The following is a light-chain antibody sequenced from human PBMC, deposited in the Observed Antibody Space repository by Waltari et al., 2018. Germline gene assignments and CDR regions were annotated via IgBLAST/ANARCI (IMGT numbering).Light chain of an antibody. CDR2: SNN. CDR1: SSNIGSKT. Sequence: QSMLTQPPSASGTPGQRVTISCSGSSSNIGSKTVNWYQHLPGTAPRVLIYSNNRRPSGVPDRFSGSKSGTSASLAISGLQSEDEADYCCSSWDDSVIGPVFGGGTKLTVL. J-gene: IGLJ2*01. V-gene: IGLV1-44*01. CDR3: SSWDDSVIGPV.